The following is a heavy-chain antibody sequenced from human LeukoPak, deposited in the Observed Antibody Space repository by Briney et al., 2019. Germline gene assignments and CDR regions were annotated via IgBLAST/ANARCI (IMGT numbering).Heavy chain of an antibody. CDR3: ARDRYGGNSGEFDY. D-gene: IGHD4-23*01. V-gene: IGHV4-59*01. J-gene: IGHJ4*02. CDR1: GGSISSYY. CDR2: IYYTGTT. Sequence: SETLSLTCTVSGGSISSYYCSWIRQSPGKALEWIGYIYYTGTTNYNPSLKSRVTILVDTSKNQFSLKLSSVTAADTAVYYCARDRYGGNSGEFDYWGQGTLVTVSS.